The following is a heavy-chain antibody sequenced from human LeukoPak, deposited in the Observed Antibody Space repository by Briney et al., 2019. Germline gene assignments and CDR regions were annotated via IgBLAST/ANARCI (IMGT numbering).Heavy chain of an antibody. Sequence: SETLSLTCTVCGGSIMSSDYHWGWVRQPPGKGLEWIGTISYSGNTDYNPSLGSRVTISVDTSNNQFSLRLGSVTAADTAVYHCARHCCSGPAKRVFDIWGQGTMVTVSS. CDR2: ISYSGNT. J-gene: IGHJ3*02. D-gene: IGHD2-15*01. V-gene: IGHV4-39*01. CDR1: GGSIMSSDYH. CDR3: ARHCCSGPAKRVFDI.